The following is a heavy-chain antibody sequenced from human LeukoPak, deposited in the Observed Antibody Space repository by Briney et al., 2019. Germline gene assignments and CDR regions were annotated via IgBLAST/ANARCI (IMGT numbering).Heavy chain of an antibody. J-gene: IGHJ4*02. CDR1: GDSINSGDYY. V-gene: IGHV4-30-4*01. D-gene: IGHD2-8*02. Sequence: SETLSLTCTVSGDSINSGDYYWSWLRQPPGKGLEWIGYIYYSGSTYYNSSLKSRVTISIDMSKNQFSLKLSSVTAADTAVYYCARVHAGGSFYSDYWGQGTLVTVSS. CDR2: IYYSGST. CDR3: ARVHAGGSFYSDY.